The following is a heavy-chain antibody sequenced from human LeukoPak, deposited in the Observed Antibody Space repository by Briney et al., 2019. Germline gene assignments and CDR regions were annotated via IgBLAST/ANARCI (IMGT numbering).Heavy chain of an antibody. CDR2: ISHSGTS. CDR1: GGSFNAYY. D-gene: IGHD3-22*01. V-gene: IGHV4-34*01. Sequence: SETLSLTCAVYGGSFNAYYWGWIRQPPGKGLEWIGEISHSGTSNYSPSLKSRVTISVDTSKNQFSLKLSSVTAADTAVYFCARGPYSYDSSGAFDIWGQGTMVTVSS. CDR3: ARGPYSYDSSGAFDI. J-gene: IGHJ3*02.